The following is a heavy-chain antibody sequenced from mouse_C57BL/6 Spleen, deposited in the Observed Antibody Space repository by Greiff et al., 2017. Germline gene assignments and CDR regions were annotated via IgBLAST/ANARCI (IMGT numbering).Heavy chain of an antibody. V-gene: IGHV5-4*01. CDR1: GFTFSSYA. J-gene: IGHJ3*01. CDR3: ARDHYGSRERSWLAY. D-gene: IGHD1-1*01. CDR2: ISAGGSYT. Sequence: EVMLVEPGGGLVKPGGSLKLSCAASGFTFSSYAMSWVRQTPDQRLEWVATISAGGSYTYYPDNVKGRFTITRDNDKNNPYLQMSHLKSEDTAMXDCARDHYGSRERSWLAYWGQGTLVTVSA.